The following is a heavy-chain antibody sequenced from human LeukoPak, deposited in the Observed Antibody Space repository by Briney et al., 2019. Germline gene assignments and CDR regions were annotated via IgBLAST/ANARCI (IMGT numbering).Heavy chain of an antibody. CDR3: ARAPRPTIFGVVIDYYYYGMDV. D-gene: IGHD3-3*01. CDR1: GGTFSSYA. V-gene: IGHV1-69*01. CDR2: IIPIFGTA. J-gene: IGHJ6*02. Sequence: SVKVSCTASGGTFSSYAISWVRQAPGQGLEWMGGIIPIFGTANYAQKFQGRVTITADESTSTAYMELSSLRSEDTAVYYCARAPRPTIFGVVIDYYYYGMDVWGQGTTVTVSS.